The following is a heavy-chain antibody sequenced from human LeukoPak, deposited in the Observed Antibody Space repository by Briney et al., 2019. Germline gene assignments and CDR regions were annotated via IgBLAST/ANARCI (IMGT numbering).Heavy chain of an antibody. V-gene: IGHV3-30*03. CDR3: ARDRGYFYDQLDY. D-gene: IGHD2/OR15-2a*01. J-gene: IGHJ4*02. Sequence: GRSLRLSCAASGFTFSSYGMHWVRQAPGKGLEWVAVISYDGSNKYYADSMKGRFTISRDDARNSLYLQMNSLKDEDTAVYYCARDRGYFYDQLDYWGQGTLVTVSS. CDR2: ISYDGSNK. CDR1: GFTFSSYG.